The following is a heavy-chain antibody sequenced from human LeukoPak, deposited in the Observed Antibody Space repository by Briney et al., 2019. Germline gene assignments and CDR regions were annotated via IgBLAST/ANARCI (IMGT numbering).Heavy chain of an antibody. J-gene: IGHJ4*02. CDR3: ARGITYYDFWSGYSYFDY. CDR2: IYYSGST. V-gene: IGHV4-59*12. D-gene: IGHD3-3*01. CDR1: GGSISSYY. Sequence: SETLSLTCTVSGGSISSYYWSWIRQPPGKGLEWIGYIYYSGSTYYNPSLKSRVTISVDTSKNQFSLKLSSVTAADTAVYYCARGITYYDFWSGYSYFDYWGQGTLATVSS.